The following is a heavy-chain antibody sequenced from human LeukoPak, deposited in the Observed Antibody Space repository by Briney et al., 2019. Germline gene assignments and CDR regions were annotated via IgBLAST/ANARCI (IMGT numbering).Heavy chain of an antibody. CDR1: GFTFSSYA. Sequence: GGSLRLSCAASGFTFSSYAMSWVRQAPGKGLEWVSAISGSGGSTYYADSVKGRFTISRDNSKNTLNLQMNSPRAEDTAVYYCAIHPPASFDYWGQGTLVTVSS. J-gene: IGHJ4*02. CDR2: ISGSGGST. V-gene: IGHV3-23*01. CDR3: AIHPPASFDY.